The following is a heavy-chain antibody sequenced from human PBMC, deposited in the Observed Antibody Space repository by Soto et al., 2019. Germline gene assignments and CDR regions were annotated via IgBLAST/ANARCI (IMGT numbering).Heavy chain of an antibody. CDR1: GGSISSYY. J-gene: IGHJ4*02. CDR2: IYYSGSA. V-gene: IGHV4-59*01. Sequence: SETLSLTCTVSGGSISSYYWSWIRQPPGKGLEWIGYIYYSGSANYNPSLKSRVTISVDTSKNQFSLKLSSVTAADTAVYYCARTQRYFDYWGQGTLVTVSS. D-gene: IGHD6-25*01. CDR3: ARTQRYFDY.